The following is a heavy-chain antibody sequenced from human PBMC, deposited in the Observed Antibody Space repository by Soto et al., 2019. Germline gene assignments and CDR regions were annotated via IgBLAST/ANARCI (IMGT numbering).Heavy chain of an antibody. Sequence: EVQLLESGGGLVQPGGALRLSCAGSGFTFSSYAMNWVRQAPGKGLEWVSNFRGNGGYTYYADSVKGRFTVSRDNPKNTLYLQTHSLSTEDTALYFCAKDSHSVSVSAARVYGMDVWGQGTTFTVS. CDR1: GFTFSSYA. CDR3: AKDSHSVSVSAARVYGMDV. J-gene: IGHJ6*02. V-gene: IGHV3-23*01. D-gene: IGHD2-2*01. CDR2: FRGNGGYT.